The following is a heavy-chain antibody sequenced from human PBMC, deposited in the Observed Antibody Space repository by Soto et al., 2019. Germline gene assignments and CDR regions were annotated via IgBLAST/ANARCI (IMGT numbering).Heavy chain of an antibody. CDR3: ASSVAATRTYYYYMDV. CDR2: IYSGGST. CDR1: GFTVSSNY. Sequence: GGSLRLSCAASGFTVSSNYMSWVRQAPGKGLEWVSVIYSGGSTYYADSVKGRFTISRHNSKNTLYLQMNSLRAEDTAVYYCASSVAATRTYYYYMDVWGKGTTVTVSS. J-gene: IGHJ6*03. V-gene: IGHV3-53*04. D-gene: IGHD2-15*01.